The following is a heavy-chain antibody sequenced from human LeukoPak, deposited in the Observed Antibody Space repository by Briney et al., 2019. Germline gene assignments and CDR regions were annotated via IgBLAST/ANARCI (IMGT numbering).Heavy chain of an antibody. CDR1: GFTFSSYA. Sequence: GGSLRLSCAASGFTFSSYAMSWFRQAPGKGLEWVSAIIGSGGITSYADSVKGRFTISRDNSKNTLYLQMNSLRAEDTAVYYCATRSVRRNFDYWGQGTLVTVSS. V-gene: IGHV3-23*01. J-gene: IGHJ4*02. D-gene: IGHD1-1*01. CDR2: IIGSGGIT. CDR3: ATRSVRRNFDY.